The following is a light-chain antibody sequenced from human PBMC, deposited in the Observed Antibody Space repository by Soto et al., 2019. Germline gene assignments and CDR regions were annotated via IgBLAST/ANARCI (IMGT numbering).Light chain of an antibody. CDR1: QRVSSY. CDR2: DAS. J-gene: IGKJ4*01. Sequence: EIVLTQSPATLSLSPGERATLSCRASQRVSSYLAWYQQKPGQAPTLLIYDASNRATGIPARFSGSGSGTDFTLTISSLVPEDFAVYYCQQRSNWPGLTFGGGTKVEI. V-gene: IGKV3-11*01. CDR3: QQRSNWPGLT.